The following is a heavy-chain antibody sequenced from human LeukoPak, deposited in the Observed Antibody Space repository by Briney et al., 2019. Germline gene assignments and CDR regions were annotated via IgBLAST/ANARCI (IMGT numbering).Heavy chain of an antibody. Sequence: ASVTVSCKASGYTFTSYYMHWVRQAPGQGPEWMGIIIPSGGSTSYAQKFQGRVTMTRDTSTSTVYMELSSLRSEDTAVYYCARWWDDGSGYSYLYGMDVWGQGTTVTVSS. CDR3: ARWWDDGSGYSYLYGMDV. D-gene: IGHD3-22*01. J-gene: IGHJ6*02. CDR1: GYTFTSYY. CDR2: IIPSGGST. V-gene: IGHV1-46*01.